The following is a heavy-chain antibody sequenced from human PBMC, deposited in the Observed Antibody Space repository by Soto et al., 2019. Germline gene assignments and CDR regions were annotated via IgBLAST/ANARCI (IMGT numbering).Heavy chain of an antibody. CDR3: AGGGGGSGWTFDPYYFDY. Sequence: MASETLSLTCTVSGGSISSSSYYWGWIRQPPGKGLEWIGSIYYSGSTYYNPSLKSRVTISVDTSKNQFSLKLSSVTAADTAVYYCAGGGGGSGWTFDPYYFDYWGQGTLVTVSS. CDR1: GGSISSSSYY. D-gene: IGHD6-19*01. CDR2: IYYSGST. J-gene: IGHJ4*02. V-gene: IGHV4-39*01.